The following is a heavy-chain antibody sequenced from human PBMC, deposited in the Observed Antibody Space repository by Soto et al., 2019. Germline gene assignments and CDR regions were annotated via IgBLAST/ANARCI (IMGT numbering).Heavy chain of an antibody. J-gene: IGHJ5*02. CDR2: INTDGSST. Sequence: GGSLRLSCAASGFTLSSYWMHWVRQAPGKGLVWVSRINTDGSSTTYADSVKGRFTISRDNAKKTVYLQMNSLRAEDTAVYYCARGGRYCSDGTCYYWFDPWGQGTLVTVSS. CDR3: ARGGRYCSDGTCYYWFDP. V-gene: IGHV3-74*01. CDR1: GFTLSSYW. D-gene: IGHD2-15*01.